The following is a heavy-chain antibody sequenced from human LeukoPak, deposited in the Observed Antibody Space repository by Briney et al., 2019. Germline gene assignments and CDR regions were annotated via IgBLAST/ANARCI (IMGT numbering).Heavy chain of an antibody. J-gene: IGHJ4*02. CDR3: AKSSGSGSYYKPIDY. CDR1: GFTFSSYG. D-gene: IGHD3-10*01. CDR2: ISYDGSNK. Sequence: GGSLRLSCAASGFTFSSYGMHWVRQAPGKGLEWVAVISYDGSNKYYADSVKGRFTISGDNSKNTLYLQMNSPRPEDTAVYYCAKSSGSGSYYKPIDYWGQGTLVTVSS. V-gene: IGHV3-30*18.